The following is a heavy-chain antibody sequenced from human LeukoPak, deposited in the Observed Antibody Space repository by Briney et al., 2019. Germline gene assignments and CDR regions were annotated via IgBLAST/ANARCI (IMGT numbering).Heavy chain of an antibody. V-gene: IGHV1-69*04. CDR3: ASEPRGSGSYHVYYYYYGMDV. J-gene: IGHJ6*02. D-gene: IGHD3-10*01. CDR1: GGTFSSYA. Sequence: GASVKVSCKASGGTFSSYAISWVRQAPGQGLEWMGRIIPILGIANYAQKFQGRVTITADKSTSTAYMELSSLRSEDTAVYYCASEPRGSGSYHVYYYYYGMDVWSQGTTVTVSS. CDR2: IIPILGIA.